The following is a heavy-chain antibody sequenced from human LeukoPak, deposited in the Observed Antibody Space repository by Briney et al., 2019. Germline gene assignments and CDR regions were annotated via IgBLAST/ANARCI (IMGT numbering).Heavy chain of an antibody. J-gene: IGHJ3*02. D-gene: IGHD3-22*01. CDR3: ARDKKSSGYYFDAFDI. CDR1: GYTFTSYY. V-gene: IGHV1-46*01. Sequence: ASVKVSCKASGYTFTSYYIHWVRQAPGQGLEWMGIINPSGGSTSYAQKFQGRVTMTRDTSTSTVYMELSSLRSEDTAVYYCARDKKSSGYYFDAFDIWGQGTMVTVSS. CDR2: INPSGGST.